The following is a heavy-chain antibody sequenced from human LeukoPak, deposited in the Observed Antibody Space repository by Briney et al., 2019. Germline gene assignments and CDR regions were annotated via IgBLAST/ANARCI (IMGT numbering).Heavy chain of an antibody. V-gene: IGHV3-15*01. CDR3: TTERRESSGWYNWCFDY. Sequence: GGSLRLSCEVSGFTFSNAWMSWVRQVPGKGREWVGCVKTKTDGGTTDYGAPVKGRFTISRGDSKNTLYLQMNNLKTEDTAVYYCTTERRESSGWYNWCFDYWGQGTLVTVSS. D-gene: IGHD6-19*01. CDR1: GFTFSNAW. J-gene: IGHJ4*02. CDR2: VKTKTDGGTT.